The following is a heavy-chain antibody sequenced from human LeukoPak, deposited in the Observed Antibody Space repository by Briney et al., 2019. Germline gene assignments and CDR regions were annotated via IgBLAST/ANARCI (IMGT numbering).Heavy chain of an antibody. D-gene: IGHD1-26*01. V-gene: IGHV1-69*13. Sequence: VKVSCKASGGTFSCYAISWVRQAPGQGLEWMGGIIPIFGTANYAQKFQGRVTITADESTSTAYMELSSLRSEDTAVYYCTTDGVGVEGATYDNWGQGTLVSVSS. J-gene: IGHJ4*02. CDR1: GGTFSCYA. CDR2: IIPIFGTA. CDR3: TTDGVGVEGATYDN.